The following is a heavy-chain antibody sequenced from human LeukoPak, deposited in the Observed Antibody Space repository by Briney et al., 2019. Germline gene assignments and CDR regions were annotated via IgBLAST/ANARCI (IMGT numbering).Heavy chain of an antibody. J-gene: IGHJ3*02. Sequence: SETLSLTCTVSGGSISSYYWSWIRQPAGKGLEWIGRIYYSGSTNYNPSLKSRVTISVDTSKNQSSLKLSSVTAADTAVYYCARDGTYYDFWSGYPGDAFDIWGQGTMVTVSS. CDR2: IYYSGST. CDR3: ARDGTYYDFWSGYPGDAFDI. D-gene: IGHD3-3*01. V-gene: IGHV4-4*07. CDR1: GGSISSYY.